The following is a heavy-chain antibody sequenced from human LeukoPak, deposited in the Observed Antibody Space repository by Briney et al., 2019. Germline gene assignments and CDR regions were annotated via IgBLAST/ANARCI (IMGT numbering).Heavy chain of an antibody. Sequence: GASVKVSCKASGGTFSSYAISWERQAPGQGLEWMGGIIPIFGTANYAQKFQGRVTITADESTSTAYMELSSLRSEDTAVYYCARVSGYWFDPWGQGTLVTVSS. CDR3: ARVSGYWFDP. J-gene: IGHJ5*02. CDR2: IIPIFGTA. D-gene: IGHD3-22*01. CDR1: GGTFSSYA. V-gene: IGHV1-69*13.